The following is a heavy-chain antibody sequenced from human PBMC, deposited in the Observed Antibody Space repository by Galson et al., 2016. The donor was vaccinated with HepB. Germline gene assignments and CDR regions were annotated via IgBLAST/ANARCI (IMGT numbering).Heavy chain of an antibody. V-gene: IGHV1-69*13. J-gene: IGHJ2*01. Sequence: SVKVSCKASGDTFSRYGISWVRQAPGQGLEWIGGIIPIFGTSSHAQKFQGRVTITADESTSTAYMEFTRLNSEDTAVYSCARRTYDTLTGYSDWYFDLWGRGTLVTVSS. CDR3: ARRTYDTLTGYSDWYFDL. D-gene: IGHD3-9*01. CDR1: GDTFSRYG. CDR2: IIPIFGTS.